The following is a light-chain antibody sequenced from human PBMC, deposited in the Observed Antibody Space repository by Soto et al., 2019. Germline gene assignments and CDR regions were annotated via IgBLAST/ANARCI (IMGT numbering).Light chain of an antibody. CDR1: QSISNH. CDR2: GAS. CDR3: QQSYSTLWT. Sequence: DIQMTQSPSSLSASVGDRVTIACRASQSISNHLNWYQQKPGKAPKLLIFGASRLQSGVPSRFSGSGSGTDFTLTISSLRPEDFATYYCQQSYSTLWTFAQGTKVEIK. J-gene: IGKJ1*01. V-gene: IGKV1-39*01.